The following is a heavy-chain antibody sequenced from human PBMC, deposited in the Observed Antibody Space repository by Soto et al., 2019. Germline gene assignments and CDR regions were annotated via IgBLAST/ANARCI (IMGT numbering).Heavy chain of an antibody. CDR2: ISAYNGNT. CDR1: GYTFTSYG. CDR3: ARVLCHWGFDTPRGSSTGCYDWFDP. D-gene: IGHD2-2*01. J-gene: IGHJ5*02. Sequence: ASVKVSCKASGYTFTSYGISWVRQAPGQGLEWMGWISAYNGNTNYAQKLQGRVTMTTDTSTSTAYMELRSLRSDDTAVYYCARVLCHWGFDTPRGSSTGCYDWFDPWGQGTLVTVSS. V-gene: IGHV1-18*01.